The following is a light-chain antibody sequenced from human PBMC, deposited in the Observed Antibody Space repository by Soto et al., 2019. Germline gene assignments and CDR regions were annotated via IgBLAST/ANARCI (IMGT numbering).Light chain of an antibody. CDR3: QQLNYYPLT. Sequence: DIQLTQSPSFLSASVGDRVTIAFRASQGISNFLAWYQQKAGKAPKLPIYAASTLQSGVPSRFSGSGSGTEFTLTITSVQPEDFATYYCQQLNYYPLTFGGGTKVDIK. CDR1: QGISNF. J-gene: IGKJ4*01. CDR2: AAS. V-gene: IGKV1-9*01.